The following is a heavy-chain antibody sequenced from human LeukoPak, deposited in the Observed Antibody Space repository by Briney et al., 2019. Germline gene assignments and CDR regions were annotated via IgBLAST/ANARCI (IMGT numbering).Heavy chain of an antibody. CDR2: ISGSGGST. D-gene: IGHD4-17*01. Sequence: GGSLRLSCAASGFTFSSYAMSWVRQAPGKGLEWVSAISGSGGSTYYADSVKGRFTISRDNTKNTLSLQMNSLRPEDTAVYYCARVGTVTNFDYWGQGTLVTVSS. CDR3: ARVGTVTNFDY. CDR1: GFTFSSYA. V-gene: IGHV3-23*01. J-gene: IGHJ4*02.